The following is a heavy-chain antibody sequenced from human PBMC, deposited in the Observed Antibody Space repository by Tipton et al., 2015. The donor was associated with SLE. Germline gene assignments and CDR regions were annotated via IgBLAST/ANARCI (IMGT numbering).Heavy chain of an antibody. CDR1: GYSISSGYY. CDR2: IYHSGST. CDR3: ARDRSGDFDY. D-gene: IGHD1-14*01. Sequence: TLSLTCAVSGYSISSGYYWGWIRQPPGKGLEWIGSIYHSGSTYYNPSLKSRVTISVDTSKNQFSLKLSSVTAADTAVYYCARDRSGDFDYWGQGTLVTVSS. V-gene: IGHV4-38-2*02. J-gene: IGHJ4*02.